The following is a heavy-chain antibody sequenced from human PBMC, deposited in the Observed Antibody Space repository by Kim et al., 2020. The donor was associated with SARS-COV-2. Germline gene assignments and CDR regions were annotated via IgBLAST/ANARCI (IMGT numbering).Heavy chain of an antibody. J-gene: IGHJ6*02. CDR1: GFTFSSYS. V-gene: IGHV3-21*01. D-gene: IGHD3-22*01. Sequence: GGSLRLSCAASGFTFSSYSMNWVRQAPGKGLEWVSSISSSSSYIYYADSVKGRFTISRDNAKNSLYLQMNSLRAEDTAVYYCARDPGDYYDSSGYYLYYYYYGMDVWGQGTTVTVSS. CDR2: ISSSSSYI. CDR3: ARDPGDYYDSSGYYLYYYYYGMDV.